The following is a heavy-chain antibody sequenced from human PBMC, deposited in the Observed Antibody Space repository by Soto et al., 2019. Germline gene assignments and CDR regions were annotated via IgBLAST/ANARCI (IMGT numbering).Heavy chain of an antibody. Sequence: ASVKVSCKASGYIFTSYGISWVRQAPGQGLEWMGWISAYNDNTNYAQKLQGRVTMTTDTSTNTAYMDLRSLTSDDTAVYFCARDYPGINGTSSLNWFDPWGQGSLVTVSS. CDR1: GYIFTSYG. CDR3: ARDYPGINGTSSLNWFDP. V-gene: IGHV1-18*04. D-gene: IGHD1-7*01. J-gene: IGHJ5*02. CDR2: ISAYNDNT.